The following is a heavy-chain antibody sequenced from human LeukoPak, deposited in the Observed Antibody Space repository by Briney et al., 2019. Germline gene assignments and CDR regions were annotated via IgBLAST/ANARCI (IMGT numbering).Heavy chain of an antibody. V-gene: IGHV1-69*13. CDR2: IIPIFGTA. CDR3: ARAPPRWELLHMYYFDY. J-gene: IGHJ4*02. Sequence: SVKVSCKASGGTFSSYAISWVRQAPGQGLEWMGGIIPIFGTANYAQKFQGRVTITADESTSTAYMELSSLRSEDTAVYYCARAPPRWELLHMYYFDYWGQGTLVTVSS. D-gene: IGHD1-26*01. CDR1: GGTFSSYA.